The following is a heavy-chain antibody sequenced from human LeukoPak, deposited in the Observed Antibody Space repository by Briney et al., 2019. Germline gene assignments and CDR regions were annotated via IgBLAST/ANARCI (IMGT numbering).Heavy chain of an antibody. CDR2: IDPSDSYT. D-gene: IGHD4-23*01. V-gene: IGHV5-10-1*04. Sequence: GESLKISCKGSGYSFTNYWISWVRQMPGKGLEWMGRIDPSDSYTNYSPSFQGQVTISADKSISTAYLQWSSLKASDTAMYYCARSYGGNSRGLDYWGQGALVSVSS. J-gene: IGHJ4*02. CDR3: ARSYGGNSRGLDY. CDR1: GYSFTNYW.